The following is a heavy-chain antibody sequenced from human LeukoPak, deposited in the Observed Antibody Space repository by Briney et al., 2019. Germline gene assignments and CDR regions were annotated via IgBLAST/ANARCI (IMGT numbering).Heavy chain of an antibody. J-gene: IGHJ4*02. CDR3: ARPLSGYYFDY. CDR2: INHSGST. V-gene: IGHV4-34*01. CDR1: GGSFSGYY. Sequence: PSETLSLTCAVYGGSFSGYYWSWIRQPPGKGLEWIGEINHSGSTNYNPSLKSRVTISVDTSKNQFSLKLSSVTAADTAVYYCARPLSGYYFDYWGQGTLVTVSS.